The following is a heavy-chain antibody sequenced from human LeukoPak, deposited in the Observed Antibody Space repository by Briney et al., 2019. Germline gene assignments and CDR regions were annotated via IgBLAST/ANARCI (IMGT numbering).Heavy chain of an antibody. CDR2: ISPNTVVT. CDR1: GHTFTGYY. D-gene: IGHD6-19*01. Sequence: ASVKVSCKASGHTFTGYYMHWVRQAPGQGLEWLGWISPNTVVTNYAQKFQGRITMTRDTSITTVYMELSSLTSDDTAVYYCGSGQWLVGVFYWGQGTLATVSS. CDR3: GSGQWLVGVFY. V-gene: IGHV1-2*02. J-gene: IGHJ4*02.